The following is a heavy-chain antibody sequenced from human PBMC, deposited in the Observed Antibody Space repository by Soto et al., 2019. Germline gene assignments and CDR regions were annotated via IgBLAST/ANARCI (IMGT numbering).Heavy chain of an antibody. J-gene: IGHJ4*02. CDR1: GGSISSFY. D-gene: IGHD6-19*01. V-gene: IGHV4-59*01. CDR2: IYYSGST. Sequence: SETLSLICTVSGGSISSFYWSWIRQPPGKGLEWIGYIYYSGSTNYNPSLKSRVTISVDTSKNQFSLKLSSVTAADTAVYYCARGVGIAVAGYYFDYWGQGTLVTVSS. CDR3: ARGVGIAVAGYYFDY.